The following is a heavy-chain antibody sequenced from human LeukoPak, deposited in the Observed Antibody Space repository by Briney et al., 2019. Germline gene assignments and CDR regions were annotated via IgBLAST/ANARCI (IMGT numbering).Heavy chain of an antibody. V-gene: IGHV3-9*01. CDR2: TSWNSGSI. CDR1: GFTFDDYA. Sequence: GGSLRLSCAASGFTFDDYAMHWVRQAPGKGLEWVSGTSWNSGSIGYADSVKGRFTISRDNAKNSLYLQMNSLRAEDTALYYCATVAGDYFDYWGQGTLVTVSS. J-gene: IGHJ4*02. D-gene: IGHD6-19*01. CDR3: ATVAGDYFDY.